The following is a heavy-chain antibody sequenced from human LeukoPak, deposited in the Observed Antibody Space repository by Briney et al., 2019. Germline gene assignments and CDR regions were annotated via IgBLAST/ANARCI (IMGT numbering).Heavy chain of an antibody. CDR1: GFTVSSTY. CDR3: ARAVAASYFDY. CDR2: IYSGGGT. V-gene: IGHV3-66*01. D-gene: IGHD6-19*01. Sequence: GGSLRLSCAVSGFTVSSTYVGWVRQAPGKGLEWVSIIYSGGGTYYPDSVKGRFTMSRDNSKNTLYLRMNSLRAEDTAVYFCARAVAASYFDYWGQGALVTVSS. J-gene: IGHJ4*02.